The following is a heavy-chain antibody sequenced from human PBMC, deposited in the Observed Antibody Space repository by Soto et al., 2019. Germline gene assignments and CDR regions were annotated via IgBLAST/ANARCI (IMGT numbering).Heavy chain of an antibody. CDR2: ISYHGSTE. CDR1: GYSFRIDA. D-gene: IGHD5-18*01. J-gene: IGHJ3*02. CDR3: ARGYSYGPNWESDALDI. V-gene: IGHV3-30-3*01. Sequence: QVQLVESGGGVVQPGRSLRLSCAACGYSFRIDAMHWVRQAPGKGLEWVAVISYHGSTEYYGDSVKGRFTISRDNSKNTLYLQMYSLRPEDTAIYYCARGYSYGPNWESDALDIWGQGAMVTIYS.